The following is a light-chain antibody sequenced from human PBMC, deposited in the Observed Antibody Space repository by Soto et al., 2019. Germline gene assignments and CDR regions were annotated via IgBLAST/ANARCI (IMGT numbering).Light chain of an antibody. Sequence: IEMTQSPLSLSVTPGEPASISCRSSQSLLHSNGYNNLDWYLQKPGLFPHLLISSNSNPASGGHHRYSRSGKGTDFTLENSRVQAKDGEIYYCMQAIQTPRSVRQGTKLVIK. V-gene: IGKV2-28*01. CDR3: MQAIQTPRS. CDR2: SNS. CDR1: QSLLHSNGYNN. J-gene: IGKJ2*03.